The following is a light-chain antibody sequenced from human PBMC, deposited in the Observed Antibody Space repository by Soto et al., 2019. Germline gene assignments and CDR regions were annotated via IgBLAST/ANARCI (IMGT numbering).Light chain of an antibody. V-gene: IGKV3-15*01. CDR2: DAS. J-gene: IGKJ1*01. CDR1: QSVSSN. Sequence: EKVMTQSPATLSVSPGERATLSCRASQSVSSNLAWYQQKPGQAPRLLIYDASTRATGFPARFSGSGSGTDFILTFSSLQSEDLAVYYCQQYDDWPETFGQGTKV. CDR3: QQYDDWPET.